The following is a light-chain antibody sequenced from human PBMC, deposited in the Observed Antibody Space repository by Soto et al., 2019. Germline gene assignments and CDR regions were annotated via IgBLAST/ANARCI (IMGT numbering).Light chain of an antibody. CDR3: LLYYGGAQV. J-gene: IGLJ3*02. CDR2: NTN. Sequence: QAVVTQEPSLTVSPGGTVTLTCASNTGAVTSGYYPNWFQQKPGQAPRSLIYNTNNKHSWTPARFSGSLLGGKAALTLSGVQPEDEADYYCLLYYGGAQVFGGGTKLTVL. V-gene: IGLV7-43*01. CDR1: TGAVTSGYY.